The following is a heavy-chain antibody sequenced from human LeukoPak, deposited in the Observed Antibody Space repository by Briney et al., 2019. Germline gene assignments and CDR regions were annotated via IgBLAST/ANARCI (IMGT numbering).Heavy chain of an antibody. CDR2: ISHEGSQT. CDR3: ARTREQWQVLDY. V-gene: IGHV3-30*04. Sequence: GRSLRLSCAASGFTFSSYAMHWVRQAPGKGLEWVAVISHEGSQTYYADSVRGRFTISRDNSKNMVYLQMNSLRVEDTAVYYCARTREQWQVLDYWGQGTLVTVSS. D-gene: IGHD6-19*01. J-gene: IGHJ4*02. CDR1: GFTFSSYA.